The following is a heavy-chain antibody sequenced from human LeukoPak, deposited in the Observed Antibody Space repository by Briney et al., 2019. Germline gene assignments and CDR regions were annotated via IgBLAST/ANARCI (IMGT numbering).Heavy chain of an antibody. J-gene: IGHJ4*02. CDR2: IWYDGSNK. CDR3: ARGIAPAGLFFDY. CDR1: GFTFSSYG. Sequence: PGGSLRLSCAASGFTFSSYGMHWVRQAPGKGLEWVAVIWYDGSNKYYADSVKGRFTISRDNSKNTLYLQMNSLRAEDTAVYYCARGIAPAGLFFDYWGQGTLVTVSS. D-gene: IGHD6-13*01. V-gene: IGHV3-33*01.